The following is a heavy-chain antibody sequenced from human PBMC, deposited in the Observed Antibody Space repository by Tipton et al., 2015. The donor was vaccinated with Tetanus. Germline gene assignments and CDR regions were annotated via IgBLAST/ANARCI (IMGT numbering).Heavy chain of an antibody. CDR1: GGSVRSGDYS. D-gene: IGHD5-18*01. J-gene: IGHJ4*02. CDR2: IYYSGST. CDR3: ARHLTYTYTSRYFDY. V-gene: IGHV4-61*08. Sequence: TLSLTCTVSGGSVRSGDYSWNWIRQPPGKGLEWIGYIYYSGSTNYNPSLKSRVTISVDTSKNQFSLKLSSVTAADTAVYYCARHLTYTYTSRYFDYWGLGTLVTVSS.